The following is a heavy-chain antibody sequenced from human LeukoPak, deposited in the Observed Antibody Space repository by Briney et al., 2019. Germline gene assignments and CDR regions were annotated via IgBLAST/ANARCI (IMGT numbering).Heavy chain of an antibody. CDR2: IYYSGST. Sequence: SETLSLTCTVSGGSISSSSYYWGWIRQPPGKGLEWIGSIYYSGSTYYNPSLKSRVTISVDTSKNQFSLKLSSVTAADTAVYYCARAIRYFATYGMDVWGQGTTVTVSS. CDR1: GGSISSSSYY. CDR3: ARAIRYFATYGMDV. J-gene: IGHJ6*02. D-gene: IGHD3-9*01. V-gene: IGHV4-39*07.